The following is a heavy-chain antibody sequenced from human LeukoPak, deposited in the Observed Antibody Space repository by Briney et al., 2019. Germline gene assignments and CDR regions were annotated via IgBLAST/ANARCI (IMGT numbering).Heavy chain of an antibody. CDR2: INPSGGST. J-gene: IGHJ4*02. CDR3: ASGIWARRDSPHY. CDR1: GYTFTSYY. D-gene: IGHD2-21*02. Sequence: ASVKVSCKASGYTFTSYYMHWVRQAPGQGLEWMGIINPSGGSTSYAQKFQGRVTMTRDTSISTAHMELSRLRSDDTAVYYCASGIWARRDSPHYWGQGTLVTVSS. V-gene: IGHV1-46*01.